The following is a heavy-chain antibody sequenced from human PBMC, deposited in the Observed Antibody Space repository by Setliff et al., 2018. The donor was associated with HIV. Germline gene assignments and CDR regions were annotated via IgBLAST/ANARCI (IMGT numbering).Heavy chain of an antibody. J-gene: IGHJ5*02. CDR2: IIPMYGVT. CDR1: GGTFSSYV. CDR3: ALPYCSGGNCWSSASLPPAGWFDP. D-gene: IGHD2-15*01. V-gene: IGHV1-69*05. Sequence: SVKVACKASGGTFSSYVISWVRQAPGQGPEWMGGIIPMYGVTNYAQKFQGRVTITTDESTSTAYMELRSLRSEDTAVYYCALPYCSGGNCWSSASLPPAGWFDPWGQGTLVTVS.